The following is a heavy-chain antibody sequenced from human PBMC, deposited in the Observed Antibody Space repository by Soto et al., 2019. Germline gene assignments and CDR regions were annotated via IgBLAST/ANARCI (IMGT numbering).Heavy chain of an antibody. J-gene: IGHJ4*02. Sequence: EVQLVQSGAEVKKPGESLKISCKGSGYSFTSYWIGWVRQMPGKGLEWMGLIYPGDSDTRYSPSFQGNVPTSADTSINTAYLQCSSLNASDTAMYYCATLRVVAAPFDYWGQGTLVTVSS. D-gene: IGHD2-15*01. CDR2: IYPGDSDT. CDR1: GYSFTSYW. CDR3: ATLRVVAAPFDY. V-gene: IGHV5-51*03.